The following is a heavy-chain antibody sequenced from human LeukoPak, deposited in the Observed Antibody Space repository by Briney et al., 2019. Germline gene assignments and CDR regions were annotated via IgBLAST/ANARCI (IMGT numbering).Heavy chain of an antibody. V-gene: IGHV3-33*03. CDR1: GFTFSSYE. CDR3: AKDRTNTLYSIGWWGFKYFQH. CDR2: ISYDGSNK. D-gene: IGHD6-19*01. Sequence: GGSLRLSCAASGFTFSSYEMHWVRQAPGRGLEWVAVISYDGSNKYYADSVKGRFTISRDNAENSLYLQMNSLRAEDTAVYYCAKDRTNTLYSIGWWGFKYFQHWGQGTLVTVSS. J-gene: IGHJ1*01.